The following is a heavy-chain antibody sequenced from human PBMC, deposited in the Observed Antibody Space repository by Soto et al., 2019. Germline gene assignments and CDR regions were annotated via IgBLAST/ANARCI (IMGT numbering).Heavy chain of an antibody. J-gene: IGHJ3*02. V-gene: IGHV1-69*13. Sequence: SVKVSCKASGGTFSSYAISWVRQAPGQGLEWMGGIIPIFGTANYAQKFQGRVTITADESTSTAYMELSSLRSEDTAVYYCARFRSTMRNDAFDIWGQGTMVTVSS. CDR1: GGTFSSYA. D-gene: IGHD3-22*01. CDR3: ARFRSTMRNDAFDI. CDR2: IIPIFGTA.